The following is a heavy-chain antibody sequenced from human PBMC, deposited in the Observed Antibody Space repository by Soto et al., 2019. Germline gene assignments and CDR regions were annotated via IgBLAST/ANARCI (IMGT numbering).Heavy chain of an antibody. J-gene: IGHJ4*02. CDR2: IYYSGST. CDR3: ARDINTGYYDSSGYYFDY. Sequence: SETLSLTCTVSGGSISSGDYYCSWIRQPPGKGLEWIGYIYYSGSTYYNPSLKSRVTISVDTSKNQFSLKLSSVTAADTAVYYCARDINTGYYDSSGYYFDYWGQGTLVTVSS. D-gene: IGHD3-22*01. V-gene: IGHV4-30-4*01. CDR1: GGSISSGDYY.